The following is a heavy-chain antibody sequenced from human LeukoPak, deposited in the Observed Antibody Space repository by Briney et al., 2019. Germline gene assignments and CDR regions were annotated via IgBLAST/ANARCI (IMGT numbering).Heavy chain of an antibody. CDR3: ARDSETYYDFWSGYYGSFDY. V-gene: IGHV3-48*01. Sequence: PGGSLRLSCAPSGFTFSSYSMNWVRQAPGKGLEWVSYISSSSSTIYYADSVKGRFTISRDNAKNSLYLQMNSLRAEDTAVYYCARDSETYYDFWSGYYGSFDYWGQGTLVTVSS. CDR1: GFTFSSYS. CDR2: ISSSSSTI. D-gene: IGHD3-3*01. J-gene: IGHJ4*02.